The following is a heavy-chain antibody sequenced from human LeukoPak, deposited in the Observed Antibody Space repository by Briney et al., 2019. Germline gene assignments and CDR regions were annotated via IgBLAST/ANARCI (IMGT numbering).Heavy chain of an antibody. CDR2: IKEDGTET. CDR1: GFMFSSNW. Sequence: GGSLRLSCAASGFMFSSNWMSWVRLASGKGLEWVANIKEDGTETYYVDSVKGRFTISRDNAKNSLYLQMNSLRVEDTAVYYCAKEAYYDILTGYGMDVWGQGTTVTVSS. CDR3: AKEAYYDILTGYGMDV. J-gene: IGHJ6*02. D-gene: IGHD3-9*01. V-gene: IGHV3-7*03.